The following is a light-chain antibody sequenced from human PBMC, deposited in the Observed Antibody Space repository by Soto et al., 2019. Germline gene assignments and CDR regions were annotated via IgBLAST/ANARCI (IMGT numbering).Light chain of an antibody. CDR3: CSYAGTYTPWV. CDR1: SSDVGGYNY. CDR2: DVS. Sequence: QSALTQPRSVSGSPGQSVTISCTGTSSDVGGYNYVSWYQQHPGKAPKLMIYDVSKRPSRVPDHFSGSKSGNTASLTISGLQAEDEAVYYCCSYAGTYTPWVFGGGTQLTVL. V-gene: IGLV2-11*01. J-gene: IGLJ3*02.